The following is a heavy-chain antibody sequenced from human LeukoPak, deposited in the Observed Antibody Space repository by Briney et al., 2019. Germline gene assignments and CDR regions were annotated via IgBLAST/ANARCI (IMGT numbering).Heavy chain of an antibody. CDR2: FGHSGTI. J-gene: IGHJ6*03. Sequence: GGSLRLSCAASGFHFSAYDMHWVRQAPGEGLEWVAYFGHSGTIYYADSVRGRFTISRDNAKNSPHLQMNSLRADDTAVYYCARGRSWYNYYYYYMDVWGKGTTVTVSS. CDR1: GFHFSAYD. CDR3: ARGRSWYNYYYYYMDV. V-gene: IGHV3-69-1*01. D-gene: IGHD6-13*01.